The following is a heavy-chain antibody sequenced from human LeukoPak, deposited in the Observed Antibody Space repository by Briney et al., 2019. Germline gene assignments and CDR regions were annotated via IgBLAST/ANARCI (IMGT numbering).Heavy chain of an antibody. V-gene: IGHV1-24*01. CDR1: GYTLTELS. Sequence: GASVKVSCKVSGYTLTELSMHWVRQAPGKGLEWMGGFDPEDGETVYAQKFQGRVTMTEDTSTDTAYMELSSLRSEDTAVYYCATDSSSWYSHFDYWGQGTLVTVSS. CDR3: ATDSSSWYSHFDY. J-gene: IGHJ4*02. D-gene: IGHD6-13*01. CDR2: FDPEDGET.